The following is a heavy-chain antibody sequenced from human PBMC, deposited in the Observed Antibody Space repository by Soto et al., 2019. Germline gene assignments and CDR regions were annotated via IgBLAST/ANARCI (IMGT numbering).Heavy chain of an antibody. J-gene: IGHJ4*02. CDR1: GYSFASHW. Sequence: ESLKISCKGSGYSFASHWVAWVRQMPEKGLEWIGTIYPGDSDTKYSSAFRGHVTISADTSVSTAYLQWRSLEATDSAIYYCARYSGSYWHYLDFWGQGTLVTVSS. CDR2: IYPGDSDT. CDR3: ARYSGSYWHYLDF. D-gene: IGHD1-26*01. V-gene: IGHV5-51*01.